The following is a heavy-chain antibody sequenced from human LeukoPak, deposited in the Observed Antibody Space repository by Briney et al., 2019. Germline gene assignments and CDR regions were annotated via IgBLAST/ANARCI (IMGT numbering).Heavy chain of an antibody. CDR2: ISSSSSTI. J-gene: IGHJ4*02. CDR3: ARDPYYYDSSGGSFDY. D-gene: IGHD3-22*01. CDR1: GFTFSSYS. Sequence: PGGSLRLSCAASGFTFSSYSMSWVRQAPGKGLEWVSYISSSSSTIYYADSVKGRFTISRDNAKNSLCLQMNSLRDEDTAVYYCARDPYYYDSSGGSFDYWGQGTLVTVSS. V-gene: IGHV3-48*02.